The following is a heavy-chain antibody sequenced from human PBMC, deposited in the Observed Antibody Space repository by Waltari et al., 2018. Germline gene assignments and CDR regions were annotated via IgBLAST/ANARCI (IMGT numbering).Heavy chain of an antibody. D-gene: IGHD5-18*01. CDR2: ISAYNGNT. V-gene: IGHV1-18*01. Sequence: QVQLVQSGAEVKKPGASVKVSCTASGYTFTSYGISWVRPAPGPGLEWMGWISAYNGNTNYAQKLQGRVTMTTDTSTSTAYMELRSLRSDDTAVYYCARDERGYSYGKKANDYWGQGTLVTVSS. CDR1: GYTFTSYG. CDR3: ARDERGYSYGKKANDY. J-gene: IGHJ4*02.